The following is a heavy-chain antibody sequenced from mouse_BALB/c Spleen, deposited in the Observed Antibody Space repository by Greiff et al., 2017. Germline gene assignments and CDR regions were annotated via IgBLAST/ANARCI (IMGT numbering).Heavy chain of an antibody. V-gene: IGHV3-6*02. CDR1: GYSITSGYY. Sequence: EVQLQQSGPGLVKPSQSLSLTCSVTGYSITSGYYWNWIRQFPGNKLEWMGYISYDGSNNYNPSLKNRISITRDTSKNQFFLKLNSVTTEDTATYYCARVAYYGSSYWGQGTTLTVSS. J-gene: IGHJ2*01. D-gene: IGHD1-1*01. CDR2: ISYDGSN. CDR3: ARVAYYGSSY.